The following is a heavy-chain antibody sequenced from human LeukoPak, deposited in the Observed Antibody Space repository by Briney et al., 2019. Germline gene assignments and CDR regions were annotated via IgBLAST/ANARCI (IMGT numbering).Heavy chain of an antibody. CDR1: GGSFSGYY. D-gene: IGHD3-22*01. CDR2: INHSGST. CDR3: ARRYYELIYYYYGMDV. J-gene: IGHJ6*04. Sequence: SETLSLTCAVYGGSFSGYYWSWIRQPPGKGLEWVGEINHSGSTNYNPSLKNRVTISVDTSKNQFSLKLSSVTAADTAVYYCARRYYELIYYYYGMDVWGKGTTVTVSS. V-gene: IGHV4-34*01.